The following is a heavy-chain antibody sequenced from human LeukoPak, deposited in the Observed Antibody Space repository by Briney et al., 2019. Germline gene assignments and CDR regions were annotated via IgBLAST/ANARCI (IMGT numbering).Heavy chain of an antibody. CDR2: IYHSGST. CDR3: ARLKLYFDFSTGNHYYFDS. J-gene: IGHJ4*01. D-gene: IGHD3-3*01. CDR1: GGSISSGGYY. Sequence: SQTLSLTCTVSGGSISSGGYYWSWIRQPPGKGLEWIGYIYHSGSTYYNPSLKSRVTISVDRSKNQFSLRLSSVTAADTAVYCCARLKLYFDFSTGNHYYFDSWGQGTLVIVSS. V-gene: IGHV4-30-2*01.